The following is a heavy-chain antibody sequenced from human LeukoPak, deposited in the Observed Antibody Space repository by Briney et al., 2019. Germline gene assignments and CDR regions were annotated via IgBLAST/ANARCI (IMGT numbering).Heavy chain of an antibody. CDR1: GVSFTTYY. CDR3: ARERGILRGDAFDL. D-gene: IGHD1-26*01. CDR2: IYSSGNT. Sequence: SETLSLTCTVSGVSFTTYYWTWIRQPAGKGPEWIGRIYSSGNTNYNPSLESRVTMSIDTSKHQFSLKLTSVAAADTAVYYCARERGILRGDAFDLWGQGTMVTVSS. J-gene: IGHJ3*01. V-gene: IGHV4-4*07.